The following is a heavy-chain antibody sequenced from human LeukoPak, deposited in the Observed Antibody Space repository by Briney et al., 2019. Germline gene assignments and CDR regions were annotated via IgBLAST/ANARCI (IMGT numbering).Heavy chain of an antibody. V-gene: IGHV1-18*01. D-gene: IGHD6-19*01. J-gene: IGHJ6*03. CDR1: GYTFTSYG. Sequence: ASVKVSCKASGYTFTSYGISWVRRAPGQGLEWMRWISAYNGNTNYAQKLQGRVTMTRDTSTSTAYMELRSLRSDDTAVYYCARDGSGWYFSYYYYYYMDVWGKGTTVTISS. CDR3: ARDGSGWYFSYYYYYYMDV. CDR2: ISAYNGNT.